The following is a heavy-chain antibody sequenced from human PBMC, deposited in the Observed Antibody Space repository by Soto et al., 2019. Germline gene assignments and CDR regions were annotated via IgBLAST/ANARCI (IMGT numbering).Heavy chain of an antibody. CDR1: GFTFSSYA. J-gene: IGHJ6*02. CDR2: ISGSGGST. D-gene: IGHD4-4*01. CDR3: AKDVAADDYRYYGMDV. V-gene: IGHV3-23*01. Sequence: EVQLLESGGGLVQPEGSLRLSCAASGFTFSSYAMSWVRQAPGKGLEWVSAISGSGGSTYYADSVKGRFTISRDNSKNTLYLQMNSLRAEDTAVYYCAKDVAADDYRYYGMDVWGQGTTVTVSS.